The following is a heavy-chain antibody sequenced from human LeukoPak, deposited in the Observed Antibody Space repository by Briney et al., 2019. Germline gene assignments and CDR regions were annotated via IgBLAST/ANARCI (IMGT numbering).Heavy chain of an antibody. J-gene: IGHJ4*02. Sequence: ASVKVSCKASGYTFSSNAINWVRQAPGQGLEWMGWINAGNGNTKYSQKFQGRVTITRDTSASTAYMELSSLRSEDTAVYYCARVGGWYWVYFDYWGQGTLVTVSS. CDR1: GYTFSSNA. CDR3: ARVGGWYWVYFDY. CDR2: INAGNGNT. D-gene: IGHD6-19*01. V-gene: IGHV1-3*01.